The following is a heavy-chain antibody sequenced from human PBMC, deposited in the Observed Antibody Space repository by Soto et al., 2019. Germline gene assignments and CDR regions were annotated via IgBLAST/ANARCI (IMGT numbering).Heavy chain of an antibody. CDR3: ATDPPSLSVVRKFEH. CDR2: ISSDGSIK. D-gene: IGHD3-10*01. Sequence: GGSLRLSCAASGFTFSSFALHWVRQAPGKGLEWVAVISSDGSIKYYADSVKGRFTISSDNAKKTLSLQMTSLRLDDTAVYFCATDPPSLSVVRKFEHWGQGA. J-gene: IGHJ4*02. V-gene: IGHV3-30-3*01. CDR1: GFTFSSFA.